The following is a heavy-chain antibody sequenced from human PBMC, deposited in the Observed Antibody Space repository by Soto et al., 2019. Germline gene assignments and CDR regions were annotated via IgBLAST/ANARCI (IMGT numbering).Heavy chain of an antibody. V-gene: IGHV4-4*02. D-gene: IGHD6-19*01. J-gene: IGHJ4*02. CDR2: AYHNGLT. Sequence: PSETLSLTCDVSGDSVTSNVWWSWVRQPPGKGLEWIGEAYHNGLTDYNPSLKSRVTMSVDTSKNEFSLKLTSLTAADTAIYYCARDAAVPGESDRFDYWGQGTLVTVSS. CDR1: GDSVTSNVW. CDR3: ARDAAVPGESDRFDY.